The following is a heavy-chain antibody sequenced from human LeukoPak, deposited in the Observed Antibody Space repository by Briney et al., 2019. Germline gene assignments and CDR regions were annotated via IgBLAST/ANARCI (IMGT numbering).Heavy chain of an antibody. J-gene: IGHJ4*02. D-gene: IGHD6-13*01. CDR2: IIPIFGTA. CDR3: ASRARYSSSWSTPDY. Sequence: SVKVSCKASGGTFSSYAISWVRQAPGQGLEWMGGIIPIFGTANYAQKFQGRVTITADESTSTAYMELSSLRSEDTAVYYCASRARYSSSWSTPDYWGQGTLVTVSS. CDR1: GGTFSSYA. V-gene: IGHV1-69*13.